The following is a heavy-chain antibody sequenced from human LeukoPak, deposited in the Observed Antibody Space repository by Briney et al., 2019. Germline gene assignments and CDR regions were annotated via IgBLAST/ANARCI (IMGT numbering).Heavy chain of an antibody. CDR2: IYSGGST. CDR3: AREGGYNFFHY. J-gene: IGHJ4*02. V-gene: IGHV3-53*01. CDR1: GFTVSSNY. D-gene: IGHD5-24*01. Sequence: GGSLRLSCAASGFTVSSNYMSWVRQAPGKGLEWVSLIYSGGSTYYADSVKGRFTISRDNSKNTLYLQRNSLRADDAAVYYCAREGGYNFFHYWGQGTLVTVSS.